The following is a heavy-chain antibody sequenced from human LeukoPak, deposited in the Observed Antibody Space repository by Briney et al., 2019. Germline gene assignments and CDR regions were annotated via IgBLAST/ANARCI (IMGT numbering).Heavy chain of an antibody. CDR3: ARGAPLLRYFDWLLNWFDP. CDR1: GGSVSSGSYY. CDR2: IYYSGST. V-gene: IGHV4-61*01. D-gene: IGHD3-9*01. J-gene: IGHJ5*02. Sequence: SETLSLTCTVSGGSVSSGSYYWSWIRQLPGKGLEWIGYIYYSGSTNYNPSLKSRVTISVDTSKNQFSLKLSSVTAADTAVYYCARGAPLLRYFDWLLNWFDPWGQGTLVTVSS.